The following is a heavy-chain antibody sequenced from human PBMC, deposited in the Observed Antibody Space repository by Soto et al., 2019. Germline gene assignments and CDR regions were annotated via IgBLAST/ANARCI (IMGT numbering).Heavy chain of an antibody. CDR1: GLTFSSYW. CDR2: INIDGSST. D-gene: IGHD2-2*01. J-gene: IGHJ1*01. V-gene: IGHV3-74*03. CDR3: ASAKSSNVHFTD. Sequence: GGSLRLSCAVSGLTFSSYWMHWVRQAPGKGLVWVSRINIDGSSTTYADSVKGRFTISRDNAKNTLYLQMNSLGVDDTAIYYCASAKSSNVHFTDWVQGTLVTVSS.